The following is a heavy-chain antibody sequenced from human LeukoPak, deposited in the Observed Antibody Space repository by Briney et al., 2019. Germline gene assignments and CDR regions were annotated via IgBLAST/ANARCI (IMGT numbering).Heavy chain of an antibody. CDR1: GFTFSSYG. D-gene: IGHD3-22*01. CDR3: AKYYYDSSGYFDY. J-gene: IGHJ4*02. CDR2: ISYDGSNK. Sequence: PGGSLRLSCAASGFTFSSYGMHWVRQAPGKGLEGLAVISYDGSNKYYADSVKGRFTISRDNSKNTLYLQMNSLRAEDTAVYYCAKYYYDSSGYFDYWGQGTLVTVSS. V-gene: IGHV3-30*18.